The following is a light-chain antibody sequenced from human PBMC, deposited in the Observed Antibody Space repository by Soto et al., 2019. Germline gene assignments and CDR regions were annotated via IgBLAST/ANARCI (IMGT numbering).Light chain of an antibody. Sequence: DIVMTQSPLSLPVTPGEPASISCRSSQSLLHSNGYNYLDWYLQKPGQSPQLLIYLGSNRSSGVPDRFSGSGSGTDFTLKISRVEAEYVGVYYCQQYHNCPALGQGSKGDIK. CDR1: QSLLHSNGYNY. CDR2: LGS. J-gene: IGKJ1*01. CDR3: QQYHNCPA. V-gene: IGKV2-28*01.